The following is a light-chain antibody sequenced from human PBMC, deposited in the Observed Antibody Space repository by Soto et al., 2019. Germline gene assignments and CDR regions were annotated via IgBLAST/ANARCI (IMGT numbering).Light chain of an antibody. CDR2: DTS. CDR3: LQRSSWPPMYT. Sequence: EIVLTQSPATLSLSPGERATLSCRASQRVSSYLAWFQQKPGQAPRLLIYDTSNRATGIPARFSGSGSGTDFTLTISSLEPEDFAVYYCLQRSSWPPMYTFGQGTRLDIK. CDR1: QRVSSY. J-gene: IGKJ2*01. V-gene: IGKV3-11*01.